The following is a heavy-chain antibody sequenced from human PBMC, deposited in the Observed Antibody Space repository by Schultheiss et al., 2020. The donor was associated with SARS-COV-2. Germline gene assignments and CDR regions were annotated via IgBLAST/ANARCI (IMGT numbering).Heavy chain of an antibody. D-gene: IGHD4-17*01. J-gene: IGHJ4*02. CDR2: ISYDGSNK. Sequence: GGSLRLSCAASGFTFSSYWMSWVRQAPGKGLEWVAVISYDGSNKYYADSVKGRFTISRDNSKNSLYLQMNSLRAEDTAVYYCARAVYGDYALDYWGQGTLVTVSS. V-gene: IGHV3-30*03. CDR1: GFTFSSYW. CDR3: ARAVYGDYALDY.